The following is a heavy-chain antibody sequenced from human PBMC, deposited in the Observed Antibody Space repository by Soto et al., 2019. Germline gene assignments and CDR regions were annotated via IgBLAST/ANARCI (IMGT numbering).Heavy chain of an antibody. V-gene: IGHV1-18*01. CDR1: GYTFTSYG. D-gene: IGHD3-22*01. Sequence: ASVKVSCKASGYTFTSYGISWVRQAPGQGLEWMGWISAYNGNTNYAQKLQGRVTMTTDASTSTAYMELRSLRSDDTAVYYCARDGYYYDTSGYVDYWGQGTLVTVSS. CDR2: ISAYNGNT. J-gene: IGHJ4*02. CDR3: ARDGYYYDTSGYVDY.